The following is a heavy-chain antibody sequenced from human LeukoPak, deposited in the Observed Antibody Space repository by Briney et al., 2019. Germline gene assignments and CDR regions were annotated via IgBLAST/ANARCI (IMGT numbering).Heavy chain of an antibody. CDR3: ARDGSSWFY. D-gene: IGHD6-13*01. CDR1: GYTFTNYD. CDR2: ISPYNGNT. J-gene: IGHJ4*02. V-gene: IGHV1-18*01. Sequence: ASVKVSCKASGYTFTNYDISWVRQAPGRGLEWMGWISPYNGNTNYAQKLQGRVTMTTDTSTSTAYMELWSLRSDDTAMYYCARDGSSWFYWGQGTLVTVSS.